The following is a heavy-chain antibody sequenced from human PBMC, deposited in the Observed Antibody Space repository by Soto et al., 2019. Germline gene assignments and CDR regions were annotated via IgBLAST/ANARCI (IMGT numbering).Heavy chain of an antibody. CDR2: ITWNSRVL. Sequence: PGGSLRLSCVGTGLNFDDFAMHWVRQAPGKGLEWVSGITWNSRVLAYADSVKGRFAISRDNARNSLYLQMDSLRDEDTALYYCAKGRYDFCSPYYFGSWGQGTLVTVSS. V-gene: IGHV3-9*01. J-gene: IGHJ4*02. D-gene: IGHD3-3*01. CDR1: GLNFDDFA. CDR3: AKGRYDFCSPYYFGS.